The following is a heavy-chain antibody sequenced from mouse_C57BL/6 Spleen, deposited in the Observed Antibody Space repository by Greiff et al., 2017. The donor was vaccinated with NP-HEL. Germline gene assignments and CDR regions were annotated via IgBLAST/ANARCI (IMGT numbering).Heavy chain of an antibody. V-gene: IGHV1-54*01. CDR3: ARESNYGYFDV. Sequence: QVQLQQSGAELVRPGTSVKVSCKASGYAFTNYLIEWVKQRPGQGLEWIGVINPGSGGTNYNEKFKGKATLTADKSSSTAYMQLSSLTSEDSAVYFCARESNYGYFDVWGTGTTVTVSS. J-gene: IGHJ1*03. D-gene: IGHD1-3*01. CDR2: INPGSGGT. CDR1: GYAFTNYL.